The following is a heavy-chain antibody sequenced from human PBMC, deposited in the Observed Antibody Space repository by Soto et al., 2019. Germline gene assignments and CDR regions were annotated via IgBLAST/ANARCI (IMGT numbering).Heavy chain of an antibody. CDR2: INHSGST. CDR1: GGSFSGYY. Sequence: SETLSLTCAVYGGSFSGYYWSWIRQPPGKGLEWIGEINHSGSTNYNPSLKSRVTISVDTSKNQFSLKLSSVTAADTAVYYCARVHMVRGVIKAYYGMDVCGQRTTVTVSS. J-gene: IGHJ6*02. CDR3: ARVHMVRGVIKAYYGMDV. V-gene: IGHV4-34*01. D-gene: IGHD3-10*01.